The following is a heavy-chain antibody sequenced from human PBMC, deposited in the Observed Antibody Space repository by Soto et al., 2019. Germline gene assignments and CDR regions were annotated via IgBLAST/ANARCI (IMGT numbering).Heavy chain of an antibody. V-gene: IGHV4-34*01. D-gene: IGHD5-12*01. CDR3: ARGGRDGYNYYFDY. Sequence: ASETLSLTCAVYGGSFSGYYWSWIRQPPGKGLEWIGEINHSGSTNYNPSLKSRVTISVDTSKNQFSLKLSSVTAADTAVYYCARGGRDGYNYYFDYWGQGTLVTVSS. J-gene: IGHJ4*02. CDR1: GGSFSGYY. CDR2: INHSGST.